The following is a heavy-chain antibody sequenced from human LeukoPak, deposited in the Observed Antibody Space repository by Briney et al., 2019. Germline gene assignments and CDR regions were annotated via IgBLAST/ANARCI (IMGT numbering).Heavy chain of an antibody. J-gene: IGHJ4*02. D-gene: IGHD3-22*01. CDR3: ARGTYYYDSSGYYYDY. V-gene: IGHV1-46*01. CDR2: INPSGGST. Sequence: ASVKVSCKASGYTFTSYYMHWVRQAPGQGLEWMGIINPSGGSTSYAQKFQGRVTMTRDTSTSTVYMELSSLRSGDTAVYYCARGTYYYDSSGYYYDYWGQGTLVTVSS. CDR1: GYTFTSYY.